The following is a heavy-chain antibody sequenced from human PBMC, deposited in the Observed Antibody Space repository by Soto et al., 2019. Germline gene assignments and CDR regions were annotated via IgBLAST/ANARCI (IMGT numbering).Heavy chain of an antibody. CDR3: ARTDAYNSSFFAS. CDR2: IHHTGKT. CDR1: GDSVNSAY. D-gene: IGHD6-6*01. V-gene: IGHV4-31*03. J-gene: IGHJ4*02. Sequence: QVQLQEMGPGLVKPSQTLTITCTVSGDSVNSAYWSWIRQLPGKGLEWMGNIHHTGKTFYNPSLKSRVAISIDTSQPPSSLKMRSITAADTAVYYGARTDAYNSSFFASWGQGTLVPVSS.